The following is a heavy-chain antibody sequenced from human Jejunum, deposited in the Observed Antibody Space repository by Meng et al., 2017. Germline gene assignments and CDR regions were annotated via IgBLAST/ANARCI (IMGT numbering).Heavy chain of an antibody. Sequence: LKISCVGSGFIFKNSGMNWVRQAPGKGLEGVSGISGSGDRTDYADSVKGRFTISRDNSRNTLYLQMNSLRVDDTAIYYCAKRRLDGYNSEFDSWGQGILVTVSS. CDR2: ISGSGDRT. V-gene: IGHV3-23*01. J-gene: IGHJ4*02. CDR3: AKRRLDGYNSEFDS. CDR1: GFIFKNSG. D-gene: IGHD5-24*01.